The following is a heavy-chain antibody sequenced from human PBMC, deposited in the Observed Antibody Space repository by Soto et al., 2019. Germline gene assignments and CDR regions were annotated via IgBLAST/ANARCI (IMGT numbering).Heavy chain of an antibody. CDR2: VSGSGGST. CDR3: AKPPDYNWNDY. CDR1: GFTFSSYA. Sequence: EVQLLESGGGLVQPGGSLRLSCAASGFTFSSYAMSWVRQAPGKGLGWMSGVSGSGGSTYYADSVKGRFTFSRDNSKDTLYLQMNNLRAEDTAVYYCAKPPDYNWNDYWGQGTLVTVSS. J-gene: IGHJ4*02. D-gene: IGHD1-20*01. V-gene: IGHV3-23*01.